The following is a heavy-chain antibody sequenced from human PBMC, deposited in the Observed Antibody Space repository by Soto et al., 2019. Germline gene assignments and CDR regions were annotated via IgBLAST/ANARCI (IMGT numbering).Heavy chain of an antibody. CDR1: GGSISSSSYY. CDR3: ARHVDY. V-gene: IGHV4-39*01. J-gene: IGHJ4*02. Sequence: PSETLSLTCTVSGGSISSSSYYWGWIRQPPGKGLEWIGNIYYSGSTNYNPSLKSRVTISVDTSKNQFSLKLSSVTAADTAVYYCARHVDYWGQGTLVTVSS. CDR2: IYYSGST.